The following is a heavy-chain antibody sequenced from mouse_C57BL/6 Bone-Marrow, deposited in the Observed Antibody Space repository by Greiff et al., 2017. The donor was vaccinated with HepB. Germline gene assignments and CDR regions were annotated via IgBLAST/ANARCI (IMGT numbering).Heavy chain of an antibody. Sequence: EVQVVESGGGLVKPGGSLKLSCAASGFTFSSYAMSWVRQTPEKRLEWVATISDGGSYTYYPDNVKGRFTISRDNAKNNLYLQMSHLKSEDTAMYYCETCGYYVDYAMDYWGQGTSVTVSS. CDR1: GFTFSSYA. CDR3: ETCGYYVDYAMDY. V-gene: IGHV5-4*01. D-gene: IGHD2-3*01. J-gene: IGHJ4*01. CDR2: ISDGGSYT.